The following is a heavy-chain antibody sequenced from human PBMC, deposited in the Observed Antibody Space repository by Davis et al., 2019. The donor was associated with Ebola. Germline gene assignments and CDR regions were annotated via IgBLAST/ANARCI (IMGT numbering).Heavy chain of an antibody. CDR1: GFTFSSYP. CDR2: ISYDGSNK. D-gene: IGHD2-15*01. J-gene: IGHJ4*02. CDR3: AKSRRAVVVVAADLGFDY. Sequence: GESLKISCAASGFTFSSYPMHWVRQAPGKGLEWVALISYDGSNKYYADSVKGRFTISRDNSKNTLYLQMNSLRAEDTAVYYCAKSRRAVVVVAADLGFDYWGQGTLVTVSS. V-gene: IGHV3-30-3*02.